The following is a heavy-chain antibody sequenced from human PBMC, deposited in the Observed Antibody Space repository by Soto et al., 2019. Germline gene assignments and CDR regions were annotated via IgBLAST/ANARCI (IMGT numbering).Heavy chain of an antibody. V-gene: IGHV3-30*03. J-gene: IGHJ4*01. CDR3: AREAGCSGTNCNVYFDY. CDR2: ISYESIST. Sequence: VGSLRLSCVASRLTFSNYGMHWVRHSPGKGLEWVAVISYESISTVYRDSVRGRFTISRDNSRNTLYLHMNSLTPEDTAVYYCAREAGCSGTNCNVYFDYWGLGTLVPVSS. D-gene: IGHD2-15*01. CDR1: RLTFSNYG.